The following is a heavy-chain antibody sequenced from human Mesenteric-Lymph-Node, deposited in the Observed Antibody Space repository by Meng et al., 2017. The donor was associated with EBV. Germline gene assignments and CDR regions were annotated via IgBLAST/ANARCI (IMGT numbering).Heavy chain of an antibody. CDR1: GYTFTTYG. J-gene: IGHJ4*02. CDR3: ANSQGCSRGSCYIFDS. Sequence: QVQLVQSGAEVRKPGASVKVSCKASGYTFTTYGISWVRQAPGQGLEWMGWISGYNGNTKYGQKLQGRVIMTTDTSTSTAYMELRSLRSGDTAVYYCANSQGCSRGSCYIFDSWGQGTLVTVSS. CDR2: ISGYNGNT. D-gene: IGHD2-15*01. V-gene: IGHV1-18*01.